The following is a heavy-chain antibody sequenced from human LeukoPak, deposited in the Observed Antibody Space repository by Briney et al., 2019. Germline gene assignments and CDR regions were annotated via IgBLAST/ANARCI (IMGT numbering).Heavy chain of an antibody. CDR2: IYYSGST. CDR1: GGSISSYY. V-gene: IGHV4-59*01. D-gene: IGHD3-22*01. J-gene: IGHJ4*02. Sequence: SETLSLTCTVSGGSISSYYWSWIRQPPGKGLERIGYIYYSGSTNYNPSLKSRVTISVDTSKNQFSLKLSSVTAADTAVYYCARDVSRDYYDSSGLFDYWGQGTLVTVSS. CDR3: ARDVSRDYYDSSGLFDY.